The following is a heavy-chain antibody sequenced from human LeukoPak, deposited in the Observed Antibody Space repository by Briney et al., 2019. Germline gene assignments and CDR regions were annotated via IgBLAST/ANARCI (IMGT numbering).Heavy chain of an antibody. CDR1: GYTFTGYY. J-gene: IGHJ4*02. D-gene: IGHD3-22*01. V-gene: IGHV1-2*02. CDR2: INPNSGGT. CDR3: AREVDYYDSSDYFPLGY. Sequence: ASVKVSCKASGYTFTGYYMHWVRQAPGHGLEWMGWINPNSGGTNYAQKFQGRVTMTRDTSISTAYMELSRLRSDDTAVYYCAREVDYYDSSDYFPLGYWGQGTLVTVSS.